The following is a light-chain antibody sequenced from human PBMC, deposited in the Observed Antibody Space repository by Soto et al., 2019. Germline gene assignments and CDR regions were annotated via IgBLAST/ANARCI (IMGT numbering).Light chain of an antibody. J-gene: IGLJ1*01. CDR2: YDN. Sequence: QAVVTQPPSASGTPGQRVTISCSGSNSNIGSNTVNWYQQLPGTAPKLLIYYDNLRPSGVPDRISGSKSGTSASLAISGLQSDDEADYYCAAGDDSLNGRVFGTGTKLTVL. V-gene: IGLV1-44*01. CDR3: AAGDDSLNGRV. CDR1: NSNIGSNT.